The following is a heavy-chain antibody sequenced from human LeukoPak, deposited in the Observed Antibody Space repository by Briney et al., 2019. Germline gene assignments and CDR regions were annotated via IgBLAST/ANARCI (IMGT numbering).Heavy chain of an antibody. CDR1: GGSISSYY. D-gene: IGHD3-16*01. Sequence: SETLSLTCTVSGGSISSYYWSWLRQPPGKGLEWLGYIYYSGSTNYNPSLKSRVTISVDTSKNQFSLKLSSVTAADTAVYYCARDVFSWGDAFDIWGQGTMVTVSS. J-gene: IGHJ3*02. V-gene: IGHV4-59*01. CDR2: IYYSGST. CDR3: ARDVFSWGDAFDI.